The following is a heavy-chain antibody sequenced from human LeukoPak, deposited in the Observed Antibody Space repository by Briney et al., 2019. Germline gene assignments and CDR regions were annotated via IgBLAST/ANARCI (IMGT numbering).Heavy chain of an antibody. CDR3: AELGITMIGGV. D-gene: IGHD3-10*02. CDR1: GLTFSSYE. V-gene: IGHV3-48*03. CDR2: ISSSGSTI. J-gene: IGHJ6*04. Sequence: GGSLRLSCSASGLTFSSYEMNWVRQAPGKGLEWVSYISSSGSTIYYADSVKGRFTISRDNAKNSLYLQMNSLRAEDTAVYYCAELGITMIGGVWGKGTTVTISS.